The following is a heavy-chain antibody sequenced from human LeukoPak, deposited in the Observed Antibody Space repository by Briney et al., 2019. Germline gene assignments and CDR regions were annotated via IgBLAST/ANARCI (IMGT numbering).Heavy chain of an antibody. Sequence: SGPALVNPTQTLTLTCTFSGFSLSSGAVGVGWIRQPPGGALEWLGVIYENDEKLYSSSLQNRLSITKDTPKNQVVLTMANMEPVDTATYYCAHRRRGVASDIWGQGTKVTVSS. J-gene: IGHJ3*02. V-gene: IGHV2-5*01. CDR1: GFSLSSGAVG. CDR3: AHRRRGVASDI. D-gene: IGHD2-15*01. CDR2: IYENDEK.